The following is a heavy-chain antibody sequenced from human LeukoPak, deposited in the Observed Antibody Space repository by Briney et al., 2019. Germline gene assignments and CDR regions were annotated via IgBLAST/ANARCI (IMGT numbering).Heavy chain of an antibody. V-gene: IGHV2-5*01. CDR2: IYWNDDK. Sequence: SGPTLVKPTQTLTLTCTFSGFSLSTSGVGVGWIRQPPGKALEWLALIYWNDDKHYSPSLKTRLTISKDTSKSQVVLTMTNMDPVDTATYYCARRRKLGYGLDFWGQGTLVTVSS. J-gene: IGHJ4*02. CDR3: ARRRKLGYGLDF. CDR1: GFSLSTSGVG. D-gene: IGHD3-10*01.